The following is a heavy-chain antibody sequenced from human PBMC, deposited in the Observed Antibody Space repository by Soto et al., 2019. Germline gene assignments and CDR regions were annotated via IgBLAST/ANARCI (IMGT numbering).Heavy chain of an antibody. CDR2: ISAYNGNT. J-gene: IGHJ3*02. CDR1: GYTFTSYG. D-gene: IGHD6-19*01. Sequence: ASVKVSCKASGYTFTSYGISWVRQAPGQGLEWMGWISAYNGNTNYAQKLQGRVTMTTDTSTSTAYMELRSLRSDDTAVYYCASAYSSGWTDAFDIWGQGSMVTVSS. CDR3: ASAYSSGWTDAFDI. V-gene: IGHV1-18*01.